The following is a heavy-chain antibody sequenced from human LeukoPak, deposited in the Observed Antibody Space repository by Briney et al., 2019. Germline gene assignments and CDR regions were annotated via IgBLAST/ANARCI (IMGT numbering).Heavy chain of an antibody. J-gene: IGHJ6*03. Sequence: ASVKVSCKASGYTFTSYDINWVRQATGQGLEWMGWMNPNSGNTGYAQKFQGRVTMTRNTSISTAYMELSSLRSEDTAVYYCARGRLSRIALYYYYMDVWGKGTTVTISS. CDR2: MNPNSGNT. V-gene: IGHV1-8*01. CDR1: GYTFTSYD. CDR3: ARGRLSRIALYYYYMDV. D-gene: IGHD6-13*01.